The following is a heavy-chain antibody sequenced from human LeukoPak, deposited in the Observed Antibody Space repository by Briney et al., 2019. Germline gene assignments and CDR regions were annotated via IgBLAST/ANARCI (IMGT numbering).Heavy chain of an antibody. Sequence: GGSLRLSCAASGFTFSSSEMNWVRQAPGKGLEWVSYIGSSGSTIYYADSVEGRFTISRDNAKNSLHLQMNSLGAEDTAVYYCARARYHYNYAMDVWGQGTTVTVSS. J-gene: IGHJ6*02. CDR1: GFTFSSSE. D-gene: IGHD2-2*01. CDR2: IGSSGSTI. CDR3: ARARYHYNYAMDV. V-gene: IGHV3-48*03.